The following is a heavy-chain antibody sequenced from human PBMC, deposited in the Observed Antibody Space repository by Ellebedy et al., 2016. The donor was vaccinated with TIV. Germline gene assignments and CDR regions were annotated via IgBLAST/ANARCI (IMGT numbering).Heavy chain of an antibody. D-gene: IGHD1-1*01. J-gene: IGHJ5*02. CDR3: ARVGEYTNDPPDL. CDR2: IIGGSFVT. Sequence: GGSLRLXXAASGFTFSSFSMNWVRQVPGKGLEWLAYIIGGSFVTYYADSVRGRFTISRDNAKNSLNLQMNTLRAEDTAVYYCARVGEYTNDPPDLWGQGALVTVSS. CDR1: GFTFSSFS. V-gene: IGHV3-48*04.